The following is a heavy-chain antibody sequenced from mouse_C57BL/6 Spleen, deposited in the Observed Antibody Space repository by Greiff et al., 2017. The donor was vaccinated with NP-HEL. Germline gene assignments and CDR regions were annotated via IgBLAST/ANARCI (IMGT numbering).Heavy chain of an antibody. Sequence: VQLQQPGAELVRPGSSVKLSCKASGYTFTSYWMDWVKQRPGQGLEWIGNIYPSDSETHYNQKFKDKATLTVDKSSSTAYMQLRSLTSEDSSVYYCARRGAQAPILFDYWGQGTTLTVSS. CDR3: ARRGAQAPILFDY. CDR2: IYPSDSET. CDR1: GYTFTSYW. J-gene: IGHJ2*01. V-gene: IGHV1-61*01. D-gene: IGHD3-2*02.